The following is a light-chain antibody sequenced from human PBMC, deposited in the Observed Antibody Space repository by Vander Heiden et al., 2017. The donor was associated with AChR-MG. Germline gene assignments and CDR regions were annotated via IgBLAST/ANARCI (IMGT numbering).Light chain of an antibody. CDR1: QSISSTY. CDR2: GAS. V-gene: IGKV3-20*01. Sequence: EIALTPSPGTLSLSPGERATLSCRASQSISSTYLAWYQQKPGQAPRLLIYGASSRATGIPDRFSGSGSGTDFTLTISRLEPEDFAVYYCQQYGSSPPVTFGHGTKVDIK. CDR3: QQYGSSPPVT. J-gene: IGKJ3*01.